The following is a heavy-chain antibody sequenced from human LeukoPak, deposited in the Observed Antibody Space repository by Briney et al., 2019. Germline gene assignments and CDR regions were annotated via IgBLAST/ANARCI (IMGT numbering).Heavy chain of an antibody. CDR2: ISSNGGST. Sequence: GGSLRLSCAASGFTFSSYAMPWVRQAPGKGLEYVSAISSNGGSTYYANSVKGRFTISRDNSKNTLYLQMGSLRAEDMAVYYCAREGSIAVAFDYWSQGTLVTVSS. D-gene: IGHD6-19*01. V-gene: IGHV3-64*01. CDR1: GFTFSSYA. CDR3: AREGSIAVAFDY. J-gene: IGHJ4*02.